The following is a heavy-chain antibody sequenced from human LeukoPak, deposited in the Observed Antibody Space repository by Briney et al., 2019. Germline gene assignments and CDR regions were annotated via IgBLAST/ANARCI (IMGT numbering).Heavy chain of an antibody. Sequence: GASVKVSCKASGYTFTGYYMHWVRQAPGQGLEWMGWINPNSGGTNYAQKFQGRVTMTTDTSTSTAYMELRSLRSDDTAVYYCASHPGGWYVSHFDYWGQGTLVTVSS. V-gene: IGHV1-2*02. CDR2: INPNSGGT. CDR1: GYTFTGYY. D-gene: IGHD6-19*01. CDR3: ASHPGGWYVSHFDY. J-gene: IGHJ4*02.